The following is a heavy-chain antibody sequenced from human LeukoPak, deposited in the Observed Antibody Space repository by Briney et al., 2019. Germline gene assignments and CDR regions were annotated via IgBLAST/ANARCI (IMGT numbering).Heavy chain of an antibody. V-gene: IGHV1-69*01. Sequence: SVKVSCKASGGTFSSYAISWVRQAPGQGLEWMGGIIPIFGTANYAQKFQGRVTITADESTSTAYMELSSPRSEDTAVYYCARRTYYYDSSLDYWGQGTLVTVSS. J-gene: IGHJ4*02. CDR1: GGTFSSYA. CDR3: ARRTYYYDSSLDY. D-gene: IGHD3-22*01. CDR2: IIPIFGTA.